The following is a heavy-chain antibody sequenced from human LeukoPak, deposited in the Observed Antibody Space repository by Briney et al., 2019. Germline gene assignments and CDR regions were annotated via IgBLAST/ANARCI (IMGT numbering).Heavy chain of an antibody. CDR3: AKAHELRYFDWFGDPLLGSHH. V-gene: IGHV3-23*01. CDR2: ISGSGGST. J-gene: IGHJ5*02. D-gene: IGHD3-9*01. CDR1: GFTFSSYA. Sequence: GGSLRLSCAASGFTFSSYAMSWVRQAPGKGLEWVSAISGSGGSTHYADSVKGRFTISRDNSKNTLYLQMNSLRAEDTAVYYCAKAHELRYFDWFGDPLLGSHHWGQGTLVTVSS.